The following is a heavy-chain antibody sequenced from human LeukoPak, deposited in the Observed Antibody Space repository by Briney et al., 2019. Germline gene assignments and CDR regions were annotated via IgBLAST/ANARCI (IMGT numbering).Heavy chain of an antibody. CDR1: GFTFSNSG. CDR3: ARGEWDY. Sequence: PGGSLRLSCTASGFTFSNSGMDWVRQAPGKGLEWVSYITNSSSTTYYADSVKGRFTISRDTAKNSLYLQMNSLRDEDTAVYFCARGEWDYWGQGTLVTVSS. V-gene: IGHV3-48*02. D-gene: IGHD3-3*01. J-gene: IGHJ4*02. CDR2: ITNSSSTT.